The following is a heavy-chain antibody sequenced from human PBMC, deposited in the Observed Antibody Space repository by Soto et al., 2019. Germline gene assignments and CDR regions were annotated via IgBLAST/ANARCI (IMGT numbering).Heavy chain of an antibody. D-gene: IGHD7-27*01. V-gene: IGHV6-1*01. Sequence: SRTSSRTCGTSRDSVPSNRETWNWFRQSPSRGLEWLGRTYYRSMWFGDYAVSVKSRITINPDTSKNQFSLQLNSVPPEDTAVYYCARDNTLGFDYWGQGALVT. J-gene: IGHJ4*02. CDR3: ARDNTLGFDY. CDR1: RDSVPSNRET. CDR2: TYYRSMWFG.